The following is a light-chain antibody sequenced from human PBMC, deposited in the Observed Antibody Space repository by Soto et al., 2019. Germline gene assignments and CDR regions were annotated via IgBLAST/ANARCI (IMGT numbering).Light chain of an antibody. CDR2: KAS. J-gene: IGKJ1*01. CDR3: QQYSSYWT. Sequence: DIQVTQSPSNLPASVGDRVTITCRASQSISTWLAWYQQKPGKAPNLLIYKASYLASGVPSRFSGGGSGTEFTLTISSLQPDDFATYYCQQYSSYWTFGQGTKVDI. V-gene: IGKV1-5*03. CDR1: QSISTW.